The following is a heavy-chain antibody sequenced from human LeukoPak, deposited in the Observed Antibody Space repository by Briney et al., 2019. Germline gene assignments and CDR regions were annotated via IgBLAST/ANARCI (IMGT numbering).Heavy chain of an antibody. V-gene: IGHV3-7*03. CDR2: IVEDGSET. D-gene: IGHD2-15*01. CDR3: ARDLGCSGGRCFDYYYYYMDV. CDR1: GFTFSSYW. J-gene: IGHJ6*03. Sequence: GGSLRLSCATSGFTFSSYWMTWVRQAPGKGLEWVASIVEDGSETYYLDSVKGRFTFSRDNAKNSLYLQMNSLRVEDTAVYYCARDLGCSGGRCFDYYYYYMDVWGKGTTVTVSS.